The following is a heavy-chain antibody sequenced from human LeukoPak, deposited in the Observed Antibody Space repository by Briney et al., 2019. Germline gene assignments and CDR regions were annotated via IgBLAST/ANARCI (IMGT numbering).Heavy chain of an antibody. CDR3: TRALARDNWFDP. CDR2: INPNSGGT. CDR1: GYTFTGYF. Sequence: ASVKVSCKASGYTFTGYFMHRVRQAPGQGLEWMGWINPNSGGTNYAQKFQGRVTLTRDTSISTAYMELIRLRFDDTAAYYCTRALARDNWFDPWGHGSLVTVSS. J-gene: IGHJ5*02. V-gene: IGHV1-2*02.